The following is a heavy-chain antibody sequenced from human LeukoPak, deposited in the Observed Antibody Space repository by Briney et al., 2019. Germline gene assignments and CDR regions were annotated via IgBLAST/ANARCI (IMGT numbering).Heavy chain of an antibody. CDR3: ARAGLYNWNYEGTTYFDF. D-gene: IGHD1-7*01. CDR2: ISGSGDRT. J-gene: IGHJ4*02. CDR1: GFTFSSSA. V-gene: IGHV3-23*01. Sequence: PGGSLRLSCAASGFTFSSSAMSWVRQAPGKGLEWVSTISGSGDRTYYADSVKGRFTISRDNAKNSLYLQMNSLRAEDTALYYCARAGLYNWNYEGTTYFDFWGQGTLVTVSA.